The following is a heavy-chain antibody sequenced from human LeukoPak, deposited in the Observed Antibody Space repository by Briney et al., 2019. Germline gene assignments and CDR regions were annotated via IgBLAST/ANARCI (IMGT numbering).Heavy chain of an antibody. D-gene: IGHD4-17*01. CDR3: SVGPLYDYGVT. V-gene: IGHV1-8*01. CDR2: MNPNSGNT. J-gene: IGHJ5*02. CDR1: GYTFTSYD. Sequence: ASVKVSCKASGYTFTSYDINWVRQATGQGLEWMGWMNPNSGNTGYAQKFQGRVTMTRNTSISTAYMELSSLRSEDTAEYYCSVGPLYDYGVTWGQGTLVTVSS.